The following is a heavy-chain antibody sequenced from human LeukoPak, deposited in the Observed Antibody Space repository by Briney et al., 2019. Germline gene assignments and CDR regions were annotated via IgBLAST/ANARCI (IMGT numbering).Heavy chain of an antibody. Sequence: PSETLSLTCAVYGGSFSGYYWSWIRQPPGKGLEWLGEINHSGSTNYNPSLKSRVTISVDTSKNQFSLKLSSVTAADTAVYYCARGRYDYVWGSYRNTNYFDYWGQGTLVTVSS. V-gene: IGHV4-34*01. CDR1: GGSFSGYY. CDR2: INHSGST. D-gene: IGHD3-16*02. J-gene: IGHJ4*02. CDR3: ARGRYDYVWGSYRNTNYFDY.